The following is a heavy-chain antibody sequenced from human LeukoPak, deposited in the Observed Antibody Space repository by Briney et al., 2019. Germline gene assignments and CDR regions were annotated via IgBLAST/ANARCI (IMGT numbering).Heavy chain of an antibody. J-gene: IGHJ4*02. D-gene: IGHD6-19*01. Sequence: GRSLRLSCAASGFTFSSYGMHWVRQAPGKGLEWVAVISYDGSNKYYADSVKGRFTISRDNSKNTLYLQMNSLRAEDTAVYYCAKDSSGWYFDYWDQGTLVTVSS. CDR2: ISYDGSNK. CDR1: GFTFSSYG. V-gene: IGHV3-30*18. CDR3: AKDSSGWYFDY.